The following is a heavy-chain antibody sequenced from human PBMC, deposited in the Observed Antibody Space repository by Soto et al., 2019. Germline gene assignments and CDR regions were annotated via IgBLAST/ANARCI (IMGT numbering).Heavy chain of an antibody. Sequence: EVQVVESGGGLVQPGGSLRLSCATSGFTFNDHYLDWVRQAPGKGLEWVGRTRNGANDYTTEYAASVKGRFTISRDESKNSLYLQMNSLKTEDTAVYYCAKDVHYDILTGIEYFHHWAQGTLVTVSS. D-gene: IGHD3-9*01. V-gene: IGHV3-72*01. CDR1: GFTFNDHY. CDR3: AKDVHYDILTGIEYFHH. J-gene: IGHJ1*01. CDR2: TRNGANDYTT.